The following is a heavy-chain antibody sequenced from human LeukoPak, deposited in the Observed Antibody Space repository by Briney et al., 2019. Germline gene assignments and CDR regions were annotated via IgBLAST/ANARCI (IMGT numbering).Heavy chain of an antibody. D-gene: IGHD6-19*01. CDR3: TRGSGIVVAGWDWFDP. J-gene: IGHJ5*02. CDR2: IIPIFGTA. Sequence: SVKVSCKASGGTFSSYAISWVRQAPGQGLEWMGGIIPIFGTANYAQKFQGRVTITTDESTSTAYMELSSLRSEDTAVYYCTRGSGIVVAGWDWFDPWGQGTLVTVSS. CDR1: GGTFSSYA. V-gene: IGHV1-69*05.